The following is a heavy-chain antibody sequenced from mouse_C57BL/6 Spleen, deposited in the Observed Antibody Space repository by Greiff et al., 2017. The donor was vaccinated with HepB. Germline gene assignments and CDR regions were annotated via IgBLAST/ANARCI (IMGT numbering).Heavy chain of an antibody. D-gene: IGHD1-1*01. Sequence: EVMLVESGGGLVQPGGSLSLSCAASGFTFTDYYMSWVRQPPGKALEWLGFIRNKANGYTTEYNASVKGRFTISRDNSQSILYLQMNALRAEDSATYYCARYIYESGLDYWGQGTTLTVSS. CDR1: GFTFTDYY. CDR3: ARYIYESGLDY. CDR2: IRNKANGYTT. V-gene: IGHV7-3*01. J-gene: IGHJ2*01.